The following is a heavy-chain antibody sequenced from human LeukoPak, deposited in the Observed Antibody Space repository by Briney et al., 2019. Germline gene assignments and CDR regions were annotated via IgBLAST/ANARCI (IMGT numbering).Heavy chain of an antibody. CDR1: GASISSSDYW. V-gene: IGHV4-39*01. J-gene: IGHJ4*02. CDR2: VFYRGNT. CDR3: ARQRGIGSWSFDY. Sequence: PSETLSLTCTVSGASISSSDYWWAWIRQPPGKGLDWIASVFYRGNTHYNPSLQSRVTISVDTSKNQFSLNLNSVTAADTAVYCCARQRGIGSWSFDYWGQGTLVTVSS. D-gene: IGHD3-3*02.